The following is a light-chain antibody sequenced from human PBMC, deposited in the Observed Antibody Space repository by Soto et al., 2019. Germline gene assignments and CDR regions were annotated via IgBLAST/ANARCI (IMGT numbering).Light chain of an antibody. Sequence: DIQMTQSPSTLSASVGDRVTITCRASQSISSRLAWYQQKPGKAPKLLIYDVSNLESGVPSRFSGSGSGTEFTLTISSLQPDDFATYYCQQYNTFWTFGQGTKLEIK. CDR1: QSISSR. V-gene: IGKV1-5*01. J-gene: IGKJ1*01. CDR2: DVS. CDR3: QQYNTFWT.